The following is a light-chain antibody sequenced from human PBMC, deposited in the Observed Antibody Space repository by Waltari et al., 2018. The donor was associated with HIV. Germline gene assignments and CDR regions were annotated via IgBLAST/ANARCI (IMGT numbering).Light chain of an antibody. Sequence: DIQMTQSPSSVSASVGDRVTITCRASQDISRWLAWYQQKPGKAPKLLIYAASTLQGGVPSRFSGSVSGTEFTLTISSLQPEDFATYYCQQANSFPYTFGQGTKLDIK. CDR1: QDISRW. CDR2: AAS. CDR3: QQANSFPYT. J-gene: IGKJ2*01. V-gene: IGKV1-12*01.